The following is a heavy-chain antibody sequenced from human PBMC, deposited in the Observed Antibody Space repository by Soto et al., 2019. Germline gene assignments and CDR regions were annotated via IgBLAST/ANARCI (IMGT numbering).Heavy chain of an antibody. D-gene: IGHD3-10*01. J-gene: IGHJ4*02. CDR3: AKGLTYYYGSGSYCFDY. Sequence: GGSLRLSCAASGFTFSSYAMSWVRQAPGKGLEWVSAISGSGGSTYYADSVKGRFTISRDNSKNTLYLQMNSLRAEDTAVYYCAKGLTYYYGSGSYCFDYWGQGTLVTVSS. CDR2: ISGSGGST. V-gene: IGHV3-23*01. CDR1: GFTFSSYA.